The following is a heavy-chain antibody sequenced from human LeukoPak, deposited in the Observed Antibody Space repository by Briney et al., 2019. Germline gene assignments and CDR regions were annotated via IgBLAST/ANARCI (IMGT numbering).Heavy chain of an antibody. V-gene: IGHV3-23*01. CDR3: AKGQRGYIYGDS. CDR1: GFTFSSYA. D-gene: IGHD5-18*01. Sequence: GGSLRPSCTAPGFTFSSYAMSWVRQAPGKGPEWVSSISGSGGSTYYTDSVKGRFTISRDKSKNTLYLQMNSLRAEDTAVYYCAKGQRGYIYGDSWGQGTLVTVSS. CDR2: ISGSGGST. J-gene: IGHJ4*02.